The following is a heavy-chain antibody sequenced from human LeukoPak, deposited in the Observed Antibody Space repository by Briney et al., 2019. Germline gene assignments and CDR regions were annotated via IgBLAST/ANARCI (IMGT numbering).Heavy chain of an antibody. Sequence: GGSLRLSCAASGFTFSSYAMSWVRQAPGKGLEWVSAISGSGGSTYYADSVKGRFTISRDNSKNTLYLQMNSLRAEDTAVYYCAKAPSGYDTNYYFDYWGQGTLVTVSS. V-gene: IGHV3-23*01. J-gene: IGHJ4*02. CDR1: GFTFSSYA. D-gene: IGHD3-22*01. CDR3: AKAPSGYDTNYYFDY. CDR2: ISGSGGST.